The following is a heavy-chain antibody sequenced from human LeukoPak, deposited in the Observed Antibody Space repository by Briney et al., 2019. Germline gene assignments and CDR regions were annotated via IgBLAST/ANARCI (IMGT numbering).Heavy chain of an antibody. CDR1: GFTFSSYS. D-gene: IGHD1-26*01. CDR2: ISSSSTI. CDR3: ARSRGSYSDY. Sequence: PGGSLRLSCAASGFTFSSYSMNWVRQAPGKGLEWVSYISSSSTIYYADSVKGRFTISRDNAKNSLYLQMNSLRAEDTAVYYCARSRGSYSDYWGQGTLVTVSS. V-gene: IGHV3-48*04. J-gene: IGHJ4*02.